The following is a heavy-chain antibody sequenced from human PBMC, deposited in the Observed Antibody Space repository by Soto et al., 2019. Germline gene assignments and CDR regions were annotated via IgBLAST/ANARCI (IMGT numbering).Heavy chain of an antibody. CDR3: ARHHTRSVAAVEITSDF. CDR2: MFSRGSA. Sequence: SETLSLTCTVSGDSIGSYHWSWVRQPPGKGLEWIGFMFSRGSANYNPSLKSRVTISVDTSKSQFSLKLTSVTAADTAIYYCARHHTRSVAAVEITSDFWGKGTLVTVSS. D-gene: IGHD6-25*01. CDR1: GDSIGSYH. V-gene: IGHV4-59*01. J-gene: IGHJ4*02.